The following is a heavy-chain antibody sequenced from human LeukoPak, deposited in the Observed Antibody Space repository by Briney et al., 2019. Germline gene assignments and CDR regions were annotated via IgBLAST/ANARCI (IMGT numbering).Heavy chain of an antibody. Sequence: SETLSLTCTVSGGSISSYYWSWIRQPPGKGLEWIGEINHSGSTNYNPSLKSRVTISVDTSKNQFSLKLSSVTAADTAVYYCARLRILTGYCYYYYYMDVWGKGTTVTISS. CDR2: INHSGST. CDR1: GGSISSYY. D-gene: IGHD3-9*01. CDR3: ARLRILTGYCYYYYYMDV. J-gene: IGHJ6*03. V-gene: IGHV4-34*01.